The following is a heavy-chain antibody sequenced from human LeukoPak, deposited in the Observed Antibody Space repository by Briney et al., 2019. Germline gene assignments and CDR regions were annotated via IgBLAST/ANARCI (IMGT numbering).Heavy chain of an antibody. CDR2: IRGDAGST. V-gene: IGHV3-20*04. CDR1: GFTFDAFG. Sequence: PGGSLRLSCAASGFTFDAFGMTWVRQAPGKGLEWVSAIRGDAGSTGYADSVKGRFTISRDNAKNSLYLQMNSLRAEDTALYYCARGRYSGYGAFDYWGQGTLVTVSS. D-gene: IGHD5-12*01. CDR3: ARGRYSGYGAFDY. J-gene: IGHJ4*02.